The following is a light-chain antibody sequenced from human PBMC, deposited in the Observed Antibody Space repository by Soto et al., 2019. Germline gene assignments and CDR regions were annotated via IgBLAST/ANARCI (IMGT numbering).Light chain of an antibody. V-gene: IGLV2-23*02. CDR2: EVS. J-gene: IGLJ1*01. Sequence: QSALTQPASVSGSPGQSITISCTGTSSDVGNYNLVSWYQQHPGKAPKLMIYEVSKRPSGVSSRFSGSKSGNTASLTISGLQAEDYADDYCYSYAGGDTYYVFGTGNKVNVL. CDR1: SSDVGNYNL. CDR3: YSYAGGDTYYV.